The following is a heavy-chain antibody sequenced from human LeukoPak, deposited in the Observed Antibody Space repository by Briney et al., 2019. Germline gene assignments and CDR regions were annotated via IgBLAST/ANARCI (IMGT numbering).Heavy chain of an antibody. CDR3: ARVTWDYYYYMDV. CDR1: GGSISSGSYY. Sequence: SETLSLTCTVSGGSISSGSYYWSWIWQPAGKGLEWIGRIYTSGSTNYNPSLKSRVTISVDTSKNQFSLKLSSVTAADTAVYYCARVTWDYYYYMDVWGKGTTVTVSS. V-gene: IGHV4-61*02. D-gene: IGHD4-23*01. CDR2: IYTSGST. J-gene: IGHJ6*03.